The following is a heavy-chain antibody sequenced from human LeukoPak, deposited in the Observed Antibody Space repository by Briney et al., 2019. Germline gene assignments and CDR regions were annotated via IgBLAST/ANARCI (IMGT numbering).Heavy chain of an antibody. CDR3: ARSGYSGGSYTPPGRL. D-gene: IGHD5-12*01. V-gene: IGHV1-69*13. J-gene: IGHJ4*02. CDR1: GGTFSSYA. Sequence: SVKVSCKASGGTFSSYAISWVRQAPGLGLEWMGGIIPIFGTANYAQKFQGRVTITADESTTTAYMELTSLKPDDTAVYFCARSGYSGGSYTPPGRLWGQGTLVIVSS. CDR2: IIPIFGTA.